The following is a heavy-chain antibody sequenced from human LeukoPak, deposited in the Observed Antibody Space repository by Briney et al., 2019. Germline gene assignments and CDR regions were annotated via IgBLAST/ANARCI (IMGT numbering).Heavy chain of an antibody. V-gene: IGHV3-21*01. D-gene: IGHD2-15*01. Sequence: GGSLRLSCAASGFTFSSYATHWVRQAPGKGLEWVSSISSSSSYIYYADSVKGRFTISRDNAKNSLYLQMNSLRAEDTAVYYCARAYCSGGSCPSHFDYWGQGTLVTVSS. CDR2: ISSSSSYI. CDR3: ARAYCSGGSCPSHFDY. CDR1: GFTFSSYA. J-gene: IGHJ4*02.